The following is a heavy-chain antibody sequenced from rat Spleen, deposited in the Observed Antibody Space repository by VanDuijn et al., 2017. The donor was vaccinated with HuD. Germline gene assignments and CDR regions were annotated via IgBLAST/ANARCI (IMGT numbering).Heavy chain of an antibody. CDR1: GFTFSSFP. V-gene: IGHV5-46*01. CDR2: ISTNGGST. CDR3: ATDGYYDGIYYSVYVMDA. D-gene: IGHD1-12*02. J-gene: IGHJ4*01. Sequence: EVQLVEYGGGLVQPGRSMKLSCVASGFTFSSFPMAWVRQAPTKGLEWVATISTNGGSTYYRDSVKGRFTISRDKAKSTLYLQMDSLKSEDTATYYCATDGYYDGIYYSVYVMDACAQGASVTVSS.